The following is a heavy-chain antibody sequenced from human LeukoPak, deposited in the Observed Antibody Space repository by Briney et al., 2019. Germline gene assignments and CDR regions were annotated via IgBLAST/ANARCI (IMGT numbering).Heavy chain of an antibody. CDR3: AKDDTATHYYSDY. D-gene: IGHD2-15*01. CDR2: IKQDGSEK. J-gene: IGHJ4*02. CDR1: GFTFSSYW. V-gene: IGHV3-7*03. Sequence: GGSLRLSCAASGFTFSSYWMSWVRQAPGKGLEWVANIKQDGSEKYYVDSVKGRFTISRDNAKNSLYLQMNSLRAEDTAVYYCAKDDTATHYYSDYWGQGTLVTVSS.